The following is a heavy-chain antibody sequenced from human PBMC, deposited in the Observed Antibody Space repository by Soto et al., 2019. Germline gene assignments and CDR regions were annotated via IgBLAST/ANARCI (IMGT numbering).Heavy chain of an antibody. CDR2: ISYDGTNE. J-gene: IGHJ4*02. CDR3: AKDLIQFLEWFRPYFDD. D-gene: IGHD3-3*01. V-gene: IGHV3-30*18. CDR1: GFAFSTYG. Sequence: PGGSLRLSCEASGFAFSTYGLNWVRQAPGKGLEWVAFISYDGTNEYYADSVKGRFTISRDSSKNTSSLQMSSLRPEDTAIYYCAKDLIQFLEWFRPYFDDWGQGTLVTVSS.